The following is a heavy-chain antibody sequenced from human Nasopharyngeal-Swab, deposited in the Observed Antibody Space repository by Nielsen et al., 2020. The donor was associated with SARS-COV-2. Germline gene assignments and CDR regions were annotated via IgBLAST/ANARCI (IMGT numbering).Heavy chain of an antibody. CDR3: ARDRPQYCTNGVCFFSNYYSYYMDV. CDR1: GFTFSDYY. CDR2: ISTSGSTI. V-gene: IGHV3-11*04. J-gene: IGHJ6*03. D-gene: IGHD2-8*01. Sequence: GESLKISCAASGFTFSDYYMSWIRQPQGKRLEWVSYISTSGSTIYYADSVKGRFTISRDNAKISLYLQMNSLRAEDTAVYFCARDRPQYCTNGVCFFSNYYSYYMDVWGKGTTVTVSS.